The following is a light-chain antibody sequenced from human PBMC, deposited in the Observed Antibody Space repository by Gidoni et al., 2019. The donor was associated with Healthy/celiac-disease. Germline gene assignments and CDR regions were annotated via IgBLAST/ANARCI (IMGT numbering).Light chain of an antibody. CDR3: QQSYSTPGT. CDR1: QSISSY. Sequence: DIQLTQSPSSLSASVGDRVTITCRASQSISSYLNWYQQTPGKAPKLLIYAASSLKSGVPSRFSGSGSGTDFTLTISRLQPEDFATYYCQQSYSTPGTFGQGTKVEIK. J-gene: IGKJ1*01. CDR2: AAS. V-gene: IGKV1-39*01.